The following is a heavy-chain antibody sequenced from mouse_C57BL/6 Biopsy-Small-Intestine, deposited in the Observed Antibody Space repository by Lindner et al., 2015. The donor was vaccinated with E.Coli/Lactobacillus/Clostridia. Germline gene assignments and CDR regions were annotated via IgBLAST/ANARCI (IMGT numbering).Heavy chain of an antibody. CDR3: ARNGKVDYRGYNWFDP. Sequence: SVKVSCKASGYMFTDYFIHWVRQAPGQGLESMGWINPRTGTTSLIQKFQGRVTLTRDTSITTTYMDLTSLRSDDTAIYYCARNGKVDYRGYNWFDPWGQGTRVTVSS. V-gene: IGHV1-84*02. D-gene: IGHD2-13*01. J-gene: IGHJ4*01. CDR1: GYMFTDYF. CDR2: INPRTGTT.